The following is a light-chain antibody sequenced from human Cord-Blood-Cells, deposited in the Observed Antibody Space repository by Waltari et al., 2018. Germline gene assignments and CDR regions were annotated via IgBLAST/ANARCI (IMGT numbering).Light chain of an antibody. CDR3: QEYGGSPAGT. V-gene: IGKV3-20*01. Sequence: EIVLTKSPGTLSLTPGARATLSCRARQSVRNSNLAWDHQKPGQAPRLLSDCASSSATGIPDRFSVSGSGTDFTLTISRLELEYLAEYYCQEYGGSPAGTFGGETNVDIK. CDR2: CAS. CDR1: QSVRNSN. J-gene: IGKJ4*01.